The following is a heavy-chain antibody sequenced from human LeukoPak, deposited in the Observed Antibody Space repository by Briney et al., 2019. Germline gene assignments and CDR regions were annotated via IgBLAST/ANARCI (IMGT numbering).Heavy chain of an antibody. CDR1: GFTFSNFW. J-gene: IGHJ4*02. D-gene: IGHD3-16*01. CDR3: ASLGY. V-gene: IGHV3-7*01. CDR2: IKQDGSEK. Sequence: GGSLRLSCAASGFTFSNFWMNWVRQSLGKGLEWVANIKQDGSEKYYVDSVKGRFTISRDNAKNSLYLQMNSLRAEDTAVYYCASLGYWGQGTLVTVSS.